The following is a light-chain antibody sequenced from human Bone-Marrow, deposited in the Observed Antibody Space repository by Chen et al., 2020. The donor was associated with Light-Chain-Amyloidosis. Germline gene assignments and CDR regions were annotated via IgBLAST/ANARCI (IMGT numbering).Light chain of an antibody. J-gene: IGKJ2*01. CDR2: DAS. V-gene: IGKV1-5*01. CDR1: PSISSW. Sequence: DIQMSHFLSIFSASVGDRVTITCRASPSISSWLAWYQQKPGKAPKLLIYDASNLESGVPSRFSASGSGTEFTLTISSLQPDDFATYYCQQYNSYYTFGQGTKLEIK. CDR3: QQYNSYYT.